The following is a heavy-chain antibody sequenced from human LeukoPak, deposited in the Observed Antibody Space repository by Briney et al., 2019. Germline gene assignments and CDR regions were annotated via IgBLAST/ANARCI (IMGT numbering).Heavy chain of an antibody. D-gene: IGHD2-2*01. CDR2: INHSGST. Sequence: SETLSLTCAVYGGSFSGYYWSWIRQPPGKGLEWIGEINHSGSTNYNPSLKSRVTISVDTSKNQFSLKLSSVTAADMAVYYCGVSSSSSKGSFDYWGQGTLVTVSS. V-gene: IGHV4-34*01. CDR1: GGSFSGYY. CDR3: GVSSSSSKGSFDY. J-gene: IGHJ4*02.